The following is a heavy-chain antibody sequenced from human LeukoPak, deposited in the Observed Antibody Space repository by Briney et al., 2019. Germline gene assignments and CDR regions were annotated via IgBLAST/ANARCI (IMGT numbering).Heavy chain of an antibody. CDR3: TRGGYGGGSFDY. CDR2: VRVKGYGATT. CDR1: GFTFGDYA. J-gene: IGHJ4*02. Sequence: GRSLRLSCTASGFTFGDYAMSWVRQAPGKGLEWVGFVRVKGYGATTEYAVSVKGRFTISRDDSKSFAYLQMNSLKTDDTGVYYCTRGGYGGGSFDYWGQGTLVTVSS. D-gene: IGHD4-23*01. V-gene: IGHV3-49*04.